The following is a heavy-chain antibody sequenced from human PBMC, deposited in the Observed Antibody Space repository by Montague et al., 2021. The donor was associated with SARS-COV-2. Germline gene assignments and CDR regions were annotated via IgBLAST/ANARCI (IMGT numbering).Heavy chain of an antibody. CDR2: VHYTGST. J-gene: IGHJ4*02. CDR3: ARAQNTCFIANCVNYFDV. CDR1: GGSMIGYY. D-gene: IGHD1-1*01. Sequence: SETLSLTCEVSGGSMIGYYWTWIRQSPGKGLEWIGYVHYTGSTKYNPSLKTRVSLSLDTPKNHFSLHLSSVTAADTAIYFCARAQNTCFIANCVNYFDVWGLGALVTVSS. V-gene: IGHV4-59*01.